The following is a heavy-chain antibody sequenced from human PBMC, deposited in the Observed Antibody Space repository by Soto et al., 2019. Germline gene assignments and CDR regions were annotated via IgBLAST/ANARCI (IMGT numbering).Heavy chain of an antibody. Sequence: PGGSLRLSCAASGFTFSNAWMNWVRQAPGKGLEWVGRIKSKTDGGTTDYAAPVKGRFTISRDDSKNTLYLQMNSLKTEDTAVYYCTTPDIVLMVYANDYWGQGNLVTVSS. CDR3: TTPDIVLMVYANDY. D-gene: IGHD2-8*01. V-gene: IGHV3-15*07. CDR2: IKSKTDGGTT. CDR1: GFTFSNAW. J-gene: IGHJ4*02.